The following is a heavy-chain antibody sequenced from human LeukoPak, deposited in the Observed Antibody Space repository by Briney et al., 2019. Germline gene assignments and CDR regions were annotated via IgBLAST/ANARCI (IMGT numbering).Heavy chain of an antibody. CDR3: AKDRGYSYGIFDY. J-gene: IGHJ4*02. CDR1: GFTFSSYS. Sequence: GGSLRLSCAASGFTFSSYSMNWVRQAPGKGLEWVSAISGSGGSTYYADSVKGRFTISRDNSKNTLYLQMNSLRAEDTAVYYCAKDRGYSYGIFDYWGQGTLVTVSS. CDR2: ISGSGGST. V-gene: IGHV3-23*01. D-gene: IGHD5-18*01.